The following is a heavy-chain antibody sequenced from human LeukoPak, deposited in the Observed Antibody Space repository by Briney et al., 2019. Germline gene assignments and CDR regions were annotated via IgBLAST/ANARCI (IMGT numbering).Heavy chain of an antibody. D-gene: IGHD3-10*01. V-gene: IGHV1-2*02. J-gene: IGHJ4*02. CDR1: VYTFTGYY. Sequence: ASVKVSCKASVYTFTGYYMHWVRQAPGQGLEWMGWINPNSGGTNYAQKFQGRVTMTRDTSISTAYMELSRLRSDDTAVYYCARDTSRAMVRGVTDDYWGQGTLVTVSS. CDR2: INPNSGGT. CDR3: ARDTSRAMVRGVTDDY.